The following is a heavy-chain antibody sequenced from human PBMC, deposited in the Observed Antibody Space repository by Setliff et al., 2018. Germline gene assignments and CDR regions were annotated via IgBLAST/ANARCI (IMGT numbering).Heavy chain of an antibody. CDR2: INHSGST. D-gene: IGHD2-15*01. J-gene: IGHJ3*02. V-gene: IGHV4-4*02. CDR3: ARGADTVVAPYDAFDI. CDR1: GGSISDNNW. Sequence: SETLSLTCAVSGGSISDNNWWSWVRQPPGKGLEWIGEINHSGSTNYDPSLKSRVTISVDTSKNQFSLKLSSVTAADTAVYYCARGADTVVAPYDAFDIWGQGTMVTVSS.